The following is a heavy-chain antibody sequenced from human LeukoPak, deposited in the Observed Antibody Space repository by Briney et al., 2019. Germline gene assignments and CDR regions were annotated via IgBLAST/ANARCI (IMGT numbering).Heavy chain of an antibody. Sequence: GGSLRLSCAASGFPLSSYAMSWVRRGPGKGLEWVGRIKSKPNGGTTDYAAPVKGRFTISRDDSKNTAFLQMNSLKIDDTALYYCVTGDDLDDWGQGTLVTVSS. CDR3: VTGDDLDD. J-gene: IGHJ4*02. CDR1: GFPLSSYA. V-gene: IGHV3-15*01. D-gene: IGHD3-10*01. CDR2: IKSKPNGGTT.